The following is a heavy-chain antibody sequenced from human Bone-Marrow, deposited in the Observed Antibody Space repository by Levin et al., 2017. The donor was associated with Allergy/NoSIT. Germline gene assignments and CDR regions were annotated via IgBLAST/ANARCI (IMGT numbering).Heavy chain of an antibody. V-gene: IGHV3-23*01. Sequence: SLRLSCAASGFTFSDYAMSWVRQAPGKGLEWFSLLLFFFFPPSSSSSFKGRFIISRDKSTNMLYLQMNSLRVDDTAVYYCVKRGSGYYWYFDLWGRGTLVIVSS. D-gene: IGHD3-10*01. J-gene: IGHJ2*01. CDR2: LLFFFFPP. CDR1: GFTFSDYA. CDR3: VKRGSGYYWYFDL.